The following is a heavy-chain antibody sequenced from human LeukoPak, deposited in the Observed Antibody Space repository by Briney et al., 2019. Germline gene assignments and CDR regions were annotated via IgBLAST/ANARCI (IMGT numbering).Heavy chain of an antibody. V-gene: IGHV3-7*05. J-gene: IGHJ4*02. D-gene: IGHD3-10*01. CDR2: IKQDGSEK. CDR3: ARERADLWFGELYYTN. CDR1: GFTFSSYW. Sequence: GGSLRLSCAASGFTFSSYWMSWVRRAPGKGLEWVANIKQDGSEKYYVDSVKGRFTISRDNAKNSLYLQMNSLRAEDTAVYYCARERADLWFGELYYTNWGQGTLVTVSS.